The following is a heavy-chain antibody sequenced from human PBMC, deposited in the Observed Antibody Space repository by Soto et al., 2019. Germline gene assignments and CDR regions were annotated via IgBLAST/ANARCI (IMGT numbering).Heavy chain of an antibody. D-gene: IGHD3-10*01. CDR1: GGSISSGGYY. Sequence: SETLSLTCTVSGGSISSGGYYWSGIRQPPGKGLEWIGYIYYSGSTNYNPSLKSRVTISVDTSKNQFSLKLNSMTAADTAVYYCARHNYGSGSTYFGYWGQGTLVTVSS. CDR3: ARHNYGSGSTYFGY. J-gene: IGHJ4*02. CDR2: IYYSGST. V-gene: IGHV4-61*08.